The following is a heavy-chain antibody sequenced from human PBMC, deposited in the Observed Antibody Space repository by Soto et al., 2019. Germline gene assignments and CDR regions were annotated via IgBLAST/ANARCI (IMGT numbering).Heavy chain of an antibody. D-gene: IGHD6-6*01. CDR3: AKAPKGREGAARLDP. V-gene: IGHV4-31*03. Sequence: SETLSLTCTVSGGSISSSGYYWGWIRQHPGKGLEWIGYIYYSGSTYYNPSLKSRVTISVDTSKNQFSLKLSSVSAADTAVYYCAKAPKGREGAARLDPWGQGTPVTVSS. J-gene: IGHJ5*02. CDR2: IYYSGST. CDR1: GGSISSSGYY.